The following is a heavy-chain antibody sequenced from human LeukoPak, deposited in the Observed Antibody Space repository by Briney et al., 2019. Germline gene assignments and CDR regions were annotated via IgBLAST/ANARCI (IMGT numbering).Heavy chain of an antibody. V-gene: IGHV4-4*07. CDR2: ISTSGSP. Sequence: SETLSLTCTVSGGSLSNYNWSSARQPAGKGLEWIGRISTSGSPNYNPSLKSPVTLSVDPSTNQCSLTLSSLTASDPAVCYCARGSGWFFCHFYGMDIWGEETTVTVSS. D-gene: IGHD6-19*01. J-gene: IGHJ6*04. CDR1: GGSLSNYN. CDR3: ARGSGWFFCHFYGMDI.